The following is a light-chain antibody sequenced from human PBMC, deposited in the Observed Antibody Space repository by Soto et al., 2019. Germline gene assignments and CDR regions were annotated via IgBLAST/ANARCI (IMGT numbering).Light chain of an antibody. CDR3: QQSYSTLLS. Sequence: DIELTQSPSSLSASVGDRVTITCRASQSISTFLNWYQHKRGKAPKLLIHGASGLQSGVPFRFTGSGSGTDFSLTISGLQPEDSATYYCQQSYSTLLSFGGGTKVDTK. CDR2: GAS. V-gene: IGKV1-39*01. J-gene: IGKJ4*01. CDR1: QSISTF.